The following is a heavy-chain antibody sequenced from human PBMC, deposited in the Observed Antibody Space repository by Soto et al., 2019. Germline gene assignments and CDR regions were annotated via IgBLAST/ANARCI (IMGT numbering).Heavy chain of an antibody. D-gene: IGHD6-13*01. CDR2: IRSSSSTI. Sequence: EVQLVESGGGLVQPGGSLRLSCAASGFTFSSYSMNWVRQAPGKGLEWVSYIRSSSSTIYYADSVKGRFTISRDNAKNSLYLQMNSLRDEDTAVYYCARGPRTYSSSWYPDYWGQGTLVTVSS. V-gene: IGHV3-48*02. J-gene: IGHJ4*02. CDR3: ARGPRTYSSSWYPDY. CDR1: GFTFSSYS.